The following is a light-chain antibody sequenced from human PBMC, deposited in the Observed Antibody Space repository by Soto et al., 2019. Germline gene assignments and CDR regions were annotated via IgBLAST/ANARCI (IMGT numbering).Light chain of an antibody. J-gene: IGLJ1*01. V-gene: IGLV1-40*01. CDR1: SSNIGAGYD. CDR2: GNS. CDR3: QSYDSSLSGFYV. Sequence: QSVLTQPPSVSGAPGQRVTIYCTGSSSNIGAGYDVHWYQQLPGTAPKLLIYGNSNRPSGVPDRFSGSKSGTSASLAITGLQAEDEADYYCQSYDSSLSGFYVFGTGTRSPS.